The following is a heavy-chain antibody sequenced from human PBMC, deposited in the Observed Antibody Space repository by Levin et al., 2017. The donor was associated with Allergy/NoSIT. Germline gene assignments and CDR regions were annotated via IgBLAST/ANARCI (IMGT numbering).Heavy chain of an antibody. D-gene: IGHD1-14*01. J-gene: IGHJ3*01. CDR1: GFTFGPFW. V-gene: IGHV3-74*01. CDR3: ARDRGNPDSFDL. Sequence: ESLKISCAASGFTFGPFWMHWVRLAPGKGLVWVSHINGDGRTTIYADSVRGRFTVSRDNAKKTLYLQMNSLRVEDTAVYYCARDRGNPDSFDLWGQGTVVTVSS. CDR2: INGDGRTT.